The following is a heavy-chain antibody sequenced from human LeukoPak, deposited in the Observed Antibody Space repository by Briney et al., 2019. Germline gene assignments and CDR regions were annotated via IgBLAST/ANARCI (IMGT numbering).Heavy chain of an antibody. J-gene: IGHJ4*02. D-gene: IGHD3-10*01. CDR3: ARADMVRGVLDY. Sequence: SETLSLTCTVSGGSISSYYWSWIRRPPGKGLEWIGYIYYSGSTNYNPSLKSRVTISVDTSKNHFSLKLSSVTAADTAVYYCARADMVRGVLDYWGQGTLVTVSS. CDR1: GGSISSYY. V-gene: IGHV4-59*01. CDR2: IYYSGST.